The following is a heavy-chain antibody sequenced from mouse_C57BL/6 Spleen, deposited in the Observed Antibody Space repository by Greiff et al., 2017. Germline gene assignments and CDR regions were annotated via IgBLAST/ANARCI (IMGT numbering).Heavy chain of an antibody. V-gene: IGHV1-52*01. CDR2: IDPTDSDT. CDR1: GYTFTSYW. CDR3: ELMDY. J-gene: IGHJ2*02. Sequence: QVQLQQPDAELVRPGSSVKLSCKASGYTFTSYWMHWVKQRPIQGLEWIGNIDPTDSDTHYNQKFKDKATLTVDKSSSTAYMQLNSLTSEDSAVXCSELMDYWGQGTSLTVSS.